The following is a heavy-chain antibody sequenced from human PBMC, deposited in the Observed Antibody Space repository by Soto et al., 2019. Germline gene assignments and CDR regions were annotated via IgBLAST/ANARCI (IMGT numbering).Heavy chain of an antibody. CDR1: GGTFSSYA. V-gene: IGHV1-69*13. CDR2: IIPIFGTA. D-gene: IGHD4-17*01. CDR3: ARDRYGDYAAYGMDV. J-gene: IGHJ6*02. Sequence: ASVKVSFKASGGTFSSYAISWVRQAPGQGLEWMGGIIPIFGTANYAQKFQGRVTITADESTSTAYMELSSLRSEDTAVYYCARDRYGDYAAYGMDVWGQGTTVTVSS.